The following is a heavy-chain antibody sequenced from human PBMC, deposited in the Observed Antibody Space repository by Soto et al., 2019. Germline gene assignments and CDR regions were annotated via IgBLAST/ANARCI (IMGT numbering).Heavy chain of an antibody. CDR1: GYTFTSYG. V-gene: IGHV1-18*01. J-gene: IGHJ6*03. CDR2: ISAYNGNT. D-gene: IGHD3-3*01. CDR3: ARAPRELRFLEWLPLIYMDV. Sequence: QVQLVQSGAEVKKPGASVKVSCKASGYTFTSYGISWVRQAPGQGLEWMGWISAYNGNTNYAQKLQGRVTMTTDTSTSTAYMELRSLRSDDTAVYYCARAPRELRFLEWLPLIYMDVWGKGTTVTVSS.